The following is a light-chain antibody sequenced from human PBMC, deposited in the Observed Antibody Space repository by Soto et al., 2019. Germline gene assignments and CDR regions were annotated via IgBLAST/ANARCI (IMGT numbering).Light chain of an antibody. Sequence: DIQMTQSPSSLSASVGDTVTITCRSSQGISTLLAWYQQKPGKAPKYLIYFASSLQSGVPSRFTGSGSGIDFTITISSLQHEDFATYYCQQFHSDSVTFGQGTRLDIK. CDR2: FAS. V-gene: IGKV1D-16*01. J-gene: IGKJ5*01. CDR1: QGISTL. CDR3: QQFHSDSVT.